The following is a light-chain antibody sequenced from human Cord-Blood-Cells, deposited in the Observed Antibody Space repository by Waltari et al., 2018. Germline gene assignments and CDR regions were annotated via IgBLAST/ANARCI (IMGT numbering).Light chain of an antibody. CDR1: QSISSW. CDR2: DAS. CDR3: QQYNSYTWT. J-gene: IGKJ1*01. V-gene: IGKV1-5*01. Sequence: DIQITQSPSTLSASVGERVHLTCRASQSISSWLAWYQQKPGKAPKRLIYDASSLERGVPSRFSGSGSGTEFTLTISSLQPDDFATYYCQQYNSYTWTFGQGTKVEIK.